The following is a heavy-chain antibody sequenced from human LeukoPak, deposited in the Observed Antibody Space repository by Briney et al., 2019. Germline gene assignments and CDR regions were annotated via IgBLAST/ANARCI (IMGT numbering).Heavy chain of an antibody. V-gene: IGHV3-23*01. J-gene: IGHJ4*02. D-gene: IGHD3-22*01. Sequence: GGSRRLPCPASGFTLSSYPLSWFRTFQGKGLDGVPTISGSGANTHYADSVKGRFAISRDNSKNTLYLQMNSLRAEDTAVYYCATDTYDSSGYYLYYFDYWGQGTLVTVSS. CDR2: ISGSGANT. CDR3: ATDTYDSSGYYLYYFDY. CDR1: GFTLSSYP.